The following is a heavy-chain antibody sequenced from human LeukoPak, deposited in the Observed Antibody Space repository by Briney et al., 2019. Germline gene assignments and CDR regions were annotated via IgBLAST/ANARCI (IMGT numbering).Heavy chain of an antibody. J-gene: IGHJ4*02. Sequence: GGSLRLSCAASGFTFSSYGMTWVRQPPGKGLEWVGRIKSKTDGGTTDYAAPVKGRFTISRDDSKNTLYLQMNSLKTEDTAVYYCTTDLDSSGPFDYWGQGTLVTVSS. V-gene: IGHV3-15*01. CDR3: TTDLDSSGPFDY. CDR2: IKSKTDGGTT. CDR1: GFTFSSYG. D-gene: IGHD6-19*01.